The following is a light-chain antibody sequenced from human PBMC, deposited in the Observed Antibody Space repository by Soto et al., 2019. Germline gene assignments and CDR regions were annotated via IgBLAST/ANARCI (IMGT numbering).Light chain of an antibody. CDR1: SSNIGAGYG. CDR2: GNN. Sequence: QSVLTQPPSVSGAPGQRVTISCTGSSSNIGAGYGVHWYQQLPGTAPKLLIYGNNNRPSGVPDRFSGSNSGTSASLAITGLQAEDEADYYCQSYDSSLSGYVFGVGPKVTVL. CDR3: QSYDSSLSGYV. V-gene: IGLV1-40*01. J-gene: IGLJ1*01.